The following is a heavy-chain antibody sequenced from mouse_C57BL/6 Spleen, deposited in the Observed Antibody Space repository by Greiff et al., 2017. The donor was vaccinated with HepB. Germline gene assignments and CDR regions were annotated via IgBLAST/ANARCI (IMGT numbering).Heavy chain of an antibody. CDR3: ARTSNAY. D-gene: IGHD2-5*01. CDR2: IYPGDGDT. Sequence: VKLMESGPELVKPGASVKISCKASGYAFSSSWMNWVKQRPGKGLEWIGRIYPGDGDTNYNGKFKGKATLTADKSSSTAYMQLSSLTSEDSAVYFCARTSNAYWGQGTLVTVSA. CDR1: GYAFSSSW. V-gene: IGHV1-82*01. J-gene: IGHJ3*01.